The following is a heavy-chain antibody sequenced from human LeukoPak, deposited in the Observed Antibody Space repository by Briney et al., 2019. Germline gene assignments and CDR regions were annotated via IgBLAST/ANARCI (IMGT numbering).Heavy chain of an antibody. CDR2: IYPGDSDT. CDR1: GYRFTSYW. J-gene: IGHJ6*03. V-gene: IGHV5-51*01. CDR3: AREVADYGGCYYYHYMDV. D-gene: IGHD4-23*01. Sequence: GESLQISCKGSGYRFTSYWIGWVRPMPGKGLEWMGIIYPGDSDTRYSPSFQGQVTISADKSISTAYLQWSRLKASDTAMYYCAREVADYGGCYYYHYMDVWGKGTTVTISS.